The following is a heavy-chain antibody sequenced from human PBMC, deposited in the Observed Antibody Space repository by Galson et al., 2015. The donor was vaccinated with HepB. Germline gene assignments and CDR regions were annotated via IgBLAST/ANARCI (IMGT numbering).Heavy chain of an antibody. Sequence: PALVKPTQTLTLTCTVSGFSLSNARMGVSWIRQPPGKALEWLAHIFSNDEKSYSTSLKSRLTISKDTSKSQVVLTMTNMDPVDTATYYCARILVDYYDSSGYSQSNWYFDLWGRGTLVTVSS. D-gene: IGHD3-22*01. CDR1: GFSLSNARMG. V-gene: IGHV2-26*01. CDR2: IFSNDEK. CDR3: ARILVDYYDSSGYSQSNWYFDL. J-gene: IGHJ2*01.